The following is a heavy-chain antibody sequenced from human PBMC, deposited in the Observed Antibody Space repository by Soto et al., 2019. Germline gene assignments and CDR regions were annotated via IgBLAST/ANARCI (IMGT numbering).Heavy chain of an antibody. CDR2: ISAYNGNT. V-gene: IGHV1-18*04. D-gene: IGHD3-22*01. J-gene: IGHJ6*02. CDR3: ARDAGPYYYDSSGYYYAIYYYYYYGMDV. Sequence: SVKVSFKASCYTFTSYGISWVRQAPGQGLEWMGWISAYNGNTNYAQKLQGRVTMTTDTSTSTAYMELRSLRSDDTAVYYCARDAGPYYYDSSGYYYAIYYYYYYGMDVWGQGTTVTVSS. CDR1: CYTFTSYG.